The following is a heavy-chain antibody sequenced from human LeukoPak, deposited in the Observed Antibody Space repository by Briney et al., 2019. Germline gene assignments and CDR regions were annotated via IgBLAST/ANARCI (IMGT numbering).Heavy chain of an antibody. CDR1: GFTFSSYE. J-gene: IGHJ3*02. CDR2: ISSSGSTI. CDR3: ARGGSPYYDILTGDNAFDI. V-gene: IGHV3-48*03. D-gene: IGHD3-9*01. Sequence: PGGSLRLSCAASGFTFSSYEMNWVRQAPGKGLEWVSYISSSGSTIYYADSVKGRFTISRDNAKNSLYLQMNSLRAEDTAVYYCARGGSPYYDILTGDNAFDIWGQGTMVTVSS.